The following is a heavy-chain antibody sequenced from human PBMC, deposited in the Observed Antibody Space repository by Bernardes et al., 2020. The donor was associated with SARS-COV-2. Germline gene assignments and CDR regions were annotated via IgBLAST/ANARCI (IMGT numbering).Heavy chain of an antibody. CDR3: ARRIGSRRPNYSYGMDV. CDR1: GFDVRTTY. J-gene: IGHJ6*02. CDR2: VYSDGST. D-gene: IGHD1-26*01. Sequence: GGSLRLSCAASGFDVRTTYMSWVRQAPGKGLEWVSVVYSDGSTNYADAVKGRFTISRDTVTKPVYLQMNSLRAEDTAEYYCARRIGSRRPNYSYGMDVWGQGTTVTVS. V-gene: IGHV3-53*01.